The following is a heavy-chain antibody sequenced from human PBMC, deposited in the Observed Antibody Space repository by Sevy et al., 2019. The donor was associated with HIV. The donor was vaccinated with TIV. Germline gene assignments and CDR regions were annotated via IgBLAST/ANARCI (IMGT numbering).Heavy chain of an antibody. D-gene: IGHD6-13*01. CDR1: GFTFSSYA. J-gene: IGHJ4*02. CDR2: ISYDGSNK. V-gene: IGHV3-30-3*01. Sequence: GGSLRLSCAASGFTFSSYAMHWVRQAPGKGLEWVAVISYDGSNKYYADSVKGRFTISRDNSKNTLYLQMNSLRAEDTAVYDCARGRSGRIAAAGIGLGFLLCYWGQGTLVTVSS. CDR3: ARGRSGRIAAAGIGLGFLLCY.